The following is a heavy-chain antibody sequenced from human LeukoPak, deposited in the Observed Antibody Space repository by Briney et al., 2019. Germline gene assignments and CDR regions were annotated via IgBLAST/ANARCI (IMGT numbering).Heavy chain of an antibody. CDR2: IIPIFGTA. V-gene: IGHV1-69*06. CDR1: GGTFSSYA. CDR3: ARDVSDCSGGSCYSYFDY. Sequence: ASVKVSCKASGGTFSSYAISWVRQAPGQGLEWMGGIIPIFGTANYAQKFQGRVTITADKSTSTAYMELSSLRSEDTAVYYCARDVSDCSGGSCYSYFDYWGQGTLVAVSS. J-gene: IGHJ4*02. D-gene: IGHD2-15*01.